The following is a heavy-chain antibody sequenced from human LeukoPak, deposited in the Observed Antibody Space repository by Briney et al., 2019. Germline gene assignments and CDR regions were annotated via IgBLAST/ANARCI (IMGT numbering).Heavy chain of an antibody. D-gene: IGHD5-12*01. CDR1: GFTFSSYA. CDR3: AKGATATITYYFDS. J-gene: IGHJ4*02. CDR2: ISGSGGST. V-gene: IGHV3-23*01. Sequence: PGGSLRLSCAASGFTFSSYAMSWVRQAPGKGLEWVSGISGSGGSTYYADSVKGRFTISRDNSKNTLYLQRSSLRVEDTAVYYCAKGATATITYYFDSWGQGTLVTVSS.